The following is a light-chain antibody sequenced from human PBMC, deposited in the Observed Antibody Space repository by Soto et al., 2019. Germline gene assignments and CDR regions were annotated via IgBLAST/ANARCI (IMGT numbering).Light chain of an antibody. CDR2: SSH. CDR1: ISNIGDYH. J-gene: IGLJ2*01. Sequence: QAALTQPASASGTPGQRVTISCSGSISNIGDYHVHWYQQLPGAAPKVLIHSSHQRPSGVPDRFSGSKSGTSASLAISGLQSEDEADYYCAAWDDSLHGVVYGGGTQLTVL. CDR3: AAWDDSLHGVV. V-gene: IGLV1-44*01.